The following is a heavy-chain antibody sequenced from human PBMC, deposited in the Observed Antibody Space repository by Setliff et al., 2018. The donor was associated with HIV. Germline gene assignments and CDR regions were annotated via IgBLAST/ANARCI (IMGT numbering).Heavy chain of an antibody. D-gene: IGHD3-3*02. CDR1: GGSFSEYY. CDR3: ARDGTTFLAAMDV. V-gene: IGHV4-34*01. Sequence: SETLSLTCAVYGGSFSEYYWSWIRQSPGKGLEWIGEINHSGSTHYNPPLKSRATISVDTSKNTVYLQMNNLRAEDTAVYYCARDGTTFLAAMDVWGKGTTVTVSS. CDR2: INHSGST. J-gene: IGHJ6*03.